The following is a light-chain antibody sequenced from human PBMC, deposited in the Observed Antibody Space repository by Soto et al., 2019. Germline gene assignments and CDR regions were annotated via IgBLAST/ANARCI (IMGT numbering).Light chain of an antibody. Sequence: DIQMTQSPSTLSASVGDRVTITCRASQSISSWLAWYQQKPGKAPKLLIAKASNLESGVPSRFSGSESATEFTLTISSLQPDDFATYYCQQYNSFPRTFGQGTKVELK. CDR3: QQYNSFPRT. V-gene: IGKV1-5*03. CDR1: QSISSW. J-gene: IGKJ1*01. CDR2: KAS.